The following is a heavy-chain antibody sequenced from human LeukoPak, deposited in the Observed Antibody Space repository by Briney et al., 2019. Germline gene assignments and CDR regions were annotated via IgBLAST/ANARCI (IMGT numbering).Heavy chain of an antibody. D-gene: IGHD6-6*01. CDR1: GYTFTGYY. J-gene: IGHJ5*02. V-gene: IGHV1-2*02. Sequence: ASVKVSCKASGYTFTGYYMHWVRQAPGQGLEWMGWINPNSGGTNYAQKFQGRVTMTRDTSISTAYMELSRLRSDDTAVYYCARVNVSGAAREFDPWGQGTLVTVSS. CDR2: INPNSGGT. CDR3: ARVNVSGAAREFDP.